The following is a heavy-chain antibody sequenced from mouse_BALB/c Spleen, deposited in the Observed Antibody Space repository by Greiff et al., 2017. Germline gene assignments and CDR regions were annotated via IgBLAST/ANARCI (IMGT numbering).Heavy chain of an antibody. J-gene: IGHJ4*01. CDR1: GFTFSSFG. D-gene: IGHD1-1*01. Sequence: EVMLVESGGGLVQPGGSRKLSCAASGFTFSSFGMHWVRQAPEKGLEWVAYISSGSSTIYYADTVKGRFTISRDNPKNTLFLQMTSLRSEDTAMYYCASNYGGAMDYWGQGTSVTVSS. V-gene: IGHV5-17*02. CDR2: ISSGSSTI. CDR3: ASNYGGAMDY.